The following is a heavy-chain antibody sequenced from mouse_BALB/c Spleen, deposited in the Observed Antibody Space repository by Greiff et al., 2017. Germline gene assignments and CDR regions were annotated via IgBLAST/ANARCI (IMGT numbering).Heavy chain of an antibody. CDR1: GYTFSSYW. D-gene: IGHD2-4*01. CDR3: ARSIYGGLRLDY. Sequence: VKLMESGAELMKPGASVKISCKATGYTFSSYWIEWVKQRPGHGLEWIGEILPGSGSTNYNEKFKGKATFTADTSSNTAYMQLSSLTSEDSAVYYCARSIYGGLRLDYWGQGTTLTVSS. V-gene: IGHV1-9*01. CDR2: ILPGSGST. J-gene: IGHJ2*01.